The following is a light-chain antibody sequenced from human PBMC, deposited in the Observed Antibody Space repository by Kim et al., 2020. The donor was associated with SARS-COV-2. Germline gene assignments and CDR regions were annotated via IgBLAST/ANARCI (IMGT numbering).Light chain of an antibody. V-gene: IGLV1-44*01. Sequence: GQRVAISCFGSSSNIGSNTVNWYQLLPGTAPKLLIYANNQRPSGVPDRFSGSKSGTSASLAISGLQSEDEADYYCAAWDDSLNAVVFGGGTQLTVL. CDR3: AAWDDSLNAVV. CDR1: SSNIGSNT. J-gene: IGLJ2*01. CDR2: ANN.